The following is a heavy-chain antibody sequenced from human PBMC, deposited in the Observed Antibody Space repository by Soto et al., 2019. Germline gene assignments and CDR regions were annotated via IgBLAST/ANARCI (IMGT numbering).Heavy chain of an antibody. CDR3: AREYSSSEGNWFDP. J-gene: IGHJ5*02. CDR2: IIPIFGTA. CDR1: GGTFSSYA. V-gene: IGHV1-69*06. D-gene: IGHD6-6*01. Sequence: SVKVSCKASGGTFSSYAISWVRQAPGQGLGWMGGIIPIFGTANYAQKFQGRVTITADKSTSTAYMELSSLRSGDTAVYYCAREYSSSEGNWFDPWGQGTLVTVSS.